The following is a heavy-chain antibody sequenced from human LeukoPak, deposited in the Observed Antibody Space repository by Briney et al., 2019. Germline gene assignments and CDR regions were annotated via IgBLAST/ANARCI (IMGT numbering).Heavy chain of an antibody. V-gene: IGHV5-51*01. CDR1: GYRFPNYW. D-gene: IGHD3-3*01. CDR3: ALKPYYDFSKMNWFDP. J-gene: IGHJ5*02. CDR2: IYPGDSDT. Sequence: GGALKISCKGFGYRFPNYWIGWVRQMPGKGLEGMGIIYPGDSDTRYSPSFQGQVTISADKSISTAYLQWRSLKASDTAMYYCALKPYYDFSKMNWFDPWGQGTLVTVSS.